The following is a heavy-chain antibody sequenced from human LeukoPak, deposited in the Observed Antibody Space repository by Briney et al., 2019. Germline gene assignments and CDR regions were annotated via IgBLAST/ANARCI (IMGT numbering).Heavy chain of an antibody. CDR2: ISDNEGTT. CDR3: ARHDSFIPY. Sequence: GGSLRLSCAASGFTFNYYAMSWVRRAPGKGLEWVSGISDNEGTTYYTDSVKGRFTISRDNTKNTVYLQMNNLRADDTAVYFCARHDSFIPYWGQGTLVTVSS. D-gene: IGHD5-18*01. CDR1: GFTFNYYA. V-gene: IGHV3-23*01. J-gene: IGHJ4*02.